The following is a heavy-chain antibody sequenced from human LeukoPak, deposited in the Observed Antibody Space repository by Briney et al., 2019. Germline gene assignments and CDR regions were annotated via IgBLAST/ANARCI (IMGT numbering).Heavy chain of an antibody. CDR3: TREAAAGIDY. Sequence: GGTLRLSCAASGFTFTTYWMSSVGQAPGQGLDSMASIKQDGSEKYYLDSVKGRFTISRDNAQKSRYLQTNSLRAEDTAVYFCTREAAAGIDYWGQGTLVTVSS. V-gene: IGHV3-7*01. D-gene: IGHD6-13*01. CDR1: GFTFTTYW. J-gene: IGHJ4*02. CDR2: IKQDGSEK.